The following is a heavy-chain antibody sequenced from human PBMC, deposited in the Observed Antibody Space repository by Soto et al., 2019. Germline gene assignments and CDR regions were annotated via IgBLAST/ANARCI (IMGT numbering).Heavy chain of an antibody. J-gene: IGHJ5*02. CDR3: ARKDKSGYFNWFDP. V-gene: IGHV5-51*01. CDR2: IFPSDSDT. Sequence: GESLKISCRTSGYRFTYYWIAWVRQMPGKGLEWLGIIFPSDSDTRYSPSFQGQVTISADRSTSTVFLQWASLKASDTAVYFCARKDKSGYFNWFDPWGQGTLVTVSS. D-gene: IGHD3-22*01. CDR1: GYRFTYYW.